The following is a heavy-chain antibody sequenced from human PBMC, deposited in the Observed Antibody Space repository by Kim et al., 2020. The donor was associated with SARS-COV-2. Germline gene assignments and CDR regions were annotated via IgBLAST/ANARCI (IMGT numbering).Heavy chain of an antibody. V-gene: IGHV4-39*01. CDR2: IYYGGST. J-gene: IGHJ4*02. Sequence: SETLSLTCTVSGGSISSNYYYWGWIRQPPGKGLEWIGSIYYGGSTYYNPSLKSRVTISVDTSKNQFSLKLSSVTAADTAVYYCATPAVAKHYFDYWGQGTLVTVSS. D-gene: IGHD6-19*01. CDR3: ATPAVAKHYFDY. CDR1: GGSISSNYYY.